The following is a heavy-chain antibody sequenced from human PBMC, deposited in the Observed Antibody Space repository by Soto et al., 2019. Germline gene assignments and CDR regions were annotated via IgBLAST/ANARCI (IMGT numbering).Heavy chain of an antibody. CDR2: ISHDGSYK. Sequence: GGSLRRSCAASGFSFTTYVMHWVRQAPGKGLEWVAVISHDGSYKYYGDAVKGRFTISRDTSKNAVYLEMNSLRPEDTAVYYCAKGLLAIVGTTLPRDAFNIWGQGTMVTVSS. J-gene: IGHJ3*02. CDR1: GFSFTTYV. D-gene: IGHD1-26*01. V-gene: IGHV3-30*18. CDR3: AKGLLAIVGTTLPRDAFNI.